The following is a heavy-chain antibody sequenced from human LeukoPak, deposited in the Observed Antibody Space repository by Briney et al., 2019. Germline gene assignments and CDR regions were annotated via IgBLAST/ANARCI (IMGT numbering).Heavy chain of an antibody. D-gene: IGHD5-18*01. CDR3: AREGYSYGFYYYYYMDV. J-gene: IGHJ6*03. V-gene: IGHV1-8*01. CDR2: MNPNSGNT. CDR1: GYTFTSYD. Sequence: ASVKVSCKASGYTFTSYDINWVRQATGQGLEWMGWMNPNSGNTGYAQKFQGRVTMTRNTSISTAYMELSSLRSEDTAVYYYAREGYSYGFYYYYYMDVWGKGTTVTIPS.